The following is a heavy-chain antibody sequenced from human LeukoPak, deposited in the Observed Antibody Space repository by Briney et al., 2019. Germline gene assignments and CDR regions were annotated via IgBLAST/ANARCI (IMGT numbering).Heavy chain of an antibody. CDR2: ISSSSSYI. CDR1: GFTFSSYS. CDR3: LSQQQLVYGAFDI. Sequence: GGSLRLSCAASGFTFSSYSMNWVRQAPGKGLEWVSSISSSSSYIYYADSVKGRFTISRDNAKNSLYLQMNSLRAEDTAMYYCLSQQQLVYGAFDIWGQGTMVTVSS. V-gene: IGHV3-21*01. D-gene: IGHD6-13*01. J-gene: IGHJ3*02.